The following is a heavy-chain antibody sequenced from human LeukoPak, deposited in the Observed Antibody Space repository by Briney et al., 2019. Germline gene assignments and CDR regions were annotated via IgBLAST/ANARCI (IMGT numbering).Heavy chain of an antibody. Sequence: PGGSLRLSCAASGFTFDDYAMHWVRQAPGKGLEWVSLISWDGGSTYYADSVKGRFTISRDNSKNSLYLQMNSLRAEDTALYYCAKDIGPSIVGATHFDYWGQGTLVTVSS. CDR3: AKDIGPSIVGATHFDY. CDR2: ISWDGGST. J-gene: IGHJ4*02. CDR1: GFTFDDYA. V-gene: IGHV3-43D*03. D-gene: IGHD1-26*01.